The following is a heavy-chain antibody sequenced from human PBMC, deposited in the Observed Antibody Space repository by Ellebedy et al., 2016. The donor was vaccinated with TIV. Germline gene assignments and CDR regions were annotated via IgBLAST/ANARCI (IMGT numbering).Heavy chain of an antibody. CDR3: AKELVVVAATVFDY. Sequence: GESLKISCAASGFSVSNNYMSWVRQAPGKGLEWVSALYSDTEGATHYADAVKGRFTVSKDNSKNTLFLQMNSLRAEDTAVYYCAKELVVVAATVFDYWGQGTLVTVSS. J-gene: IGHJ4*02. V-gene: IGHV3-66*01. D-gene: IGHD2-15*01. CDR1: GFSVSNNY. CDR2: LYSDTEGAT.